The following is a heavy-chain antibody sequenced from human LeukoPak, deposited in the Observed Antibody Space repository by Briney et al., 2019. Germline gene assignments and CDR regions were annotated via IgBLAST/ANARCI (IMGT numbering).Heavy chain of an antibody. Sequence: GGTLRLSCAASGFTFSSYGMSWVRQAPGKGLEWVSAITASGTTTYYADSMKGRFTISRDNAKNSVYLQMNSLRAEDTAVYYCARGHYYGMDVWGKGSTVTISS. CDR1: GFTFSSYG. J-gene: IGHJ6*04. V-gene: IGHV3-21*01. CDR2: ITASGTTT. CDR3: ARGHYYGMDV.